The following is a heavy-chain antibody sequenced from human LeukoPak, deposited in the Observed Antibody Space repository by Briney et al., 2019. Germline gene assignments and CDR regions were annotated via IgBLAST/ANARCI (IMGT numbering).Heavy chain of an antibody. CDR3: ARGIAVAGTASFDY. D-gene: IGHD6-19*01. CDR2: IYYSGST. Sequence: SETLSLTCTVSGGSISSSSYYWGWIRQPPGKGLEWIGSIYYSGSTYYNPSLKSRVTISVDTSKNQFSLKLSSVTAADTAVYYCARGIAVAGTASFDYWGQGTLVTVSS. CDR1: GGSISSSSYY. V-gene: IGHV4-39*07. J-gene: IGHJ4*02.